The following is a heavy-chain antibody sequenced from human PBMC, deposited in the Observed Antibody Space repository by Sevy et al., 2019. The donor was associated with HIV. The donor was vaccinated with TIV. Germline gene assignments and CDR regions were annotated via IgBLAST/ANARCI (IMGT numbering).Heavy chain of an antibody. Sequence: GGSLRLSCAASGFTFSSYGMHWVRQAPGKGLEWVAFIRYDGSNKYYADSVKGRFTISRGNSKNTRNLQMNSLRAEDTAGYYCATSRYCSGGSCYGADYYYGMDVWGQGTTVTVSS. CDR2: IRYDGSNK. D-gene: IGHD2-15*01. CDR1: GFTFSSYG. CDR3: ATSRYCSGGSCYGADYYYGMDV. V-gene: IGHV3-30*02. J-gene: IGHJ6*02.